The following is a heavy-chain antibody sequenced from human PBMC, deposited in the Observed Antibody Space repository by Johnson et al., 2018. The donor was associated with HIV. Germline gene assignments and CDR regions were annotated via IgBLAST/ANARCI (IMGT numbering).Heavy chain of an antibody. CDR2: ISYDGSNK. V-gene: IGHV3-30-3*01. Sequence: VQLVESGGDVVQPGRSLRLSCAASGFTFSSYAMHWVRQAPGKGLEWVAVISYDGSNKYYADSVKGRFTISRDNSKNTLYLQMNSLRAEDTAVYYCAKGYYDSPFGFDIWGQGTMVIVSS. J-gene: IGHJ3*02. CDR1: GFTFSSYA. D-gene: IGHD3-3*01. CDR3: AKGYYDSPFGFDI.